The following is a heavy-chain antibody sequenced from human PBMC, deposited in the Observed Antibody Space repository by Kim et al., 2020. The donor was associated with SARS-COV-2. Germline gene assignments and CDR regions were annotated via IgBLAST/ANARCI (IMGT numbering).Heavy chain of an antibody. V-gene: IGHV3-53*01. CDR1: GFSISNTY. D-gene: IGHD2-15*01. J-gene: IGHJ4*02. Sequence: GGSLRLSCAASGFSISNTYMSWVRQAPGKGLEWVSVIYSGGSKYYTDSVTGRFTITRGSDENKPVLQVNNLRPEDATTYYYAREEGVVPPDYDYYGQGTL. CDR3: AREEGVVPPDYDY. CDR2: IYSGGSK.